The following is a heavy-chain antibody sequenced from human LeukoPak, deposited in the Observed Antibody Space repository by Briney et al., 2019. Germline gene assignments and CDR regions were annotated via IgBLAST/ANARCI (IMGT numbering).Heavy chain of an antibody. CDR1: GFTFSSYT. CDR2: ISYGGTTK. CDR3: ARRDGGSCLDY. J-gene: IGHJ4*02. V-gene: IGHV3-30-3*01. D-gene: IGHD2-15*01. Sequence: PGGSLRLSCAASGFTFSSYTIHWVRQAPGKGLEWVAVISYGGTTKFYADSVKGRFTISRDNSKNTLYLQMNSLRAEDTAVYYCARRDGGSCLDYWGQGTLVTVSS.